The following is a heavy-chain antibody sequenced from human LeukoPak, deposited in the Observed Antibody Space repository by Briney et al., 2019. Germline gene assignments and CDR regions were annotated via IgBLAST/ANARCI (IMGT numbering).Heavy chain of an antibody. CDR3: ASLYGGEPGY. CDR1: GFSSYY. J-gene: IGHJ4*02. CDR2: INPSGSST. V-gene: IGHV1-46*01. Sequence: ASVKVSCKASGFSSYYLHWVRQAPGHGFEWMGIINPSGSSTNYAQKFQGRVTMTRGTSTSTVYMELNSLRSEDTAVYYCASLYGGEPGYWGQGTLVTVSS. D-gene: IGHD4-23*01.